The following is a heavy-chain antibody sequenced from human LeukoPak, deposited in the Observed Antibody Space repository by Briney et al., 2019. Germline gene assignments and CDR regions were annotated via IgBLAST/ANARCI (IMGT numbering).Heavy chain of an antibody. CDR3: ARDASMINFDY. Sequence: ASVKVSCKASGYTFTVYSINWLPQAPGQGLEWMGWITTSTGKPTYAQGFTGRFVFSLDTSVSTTYLHINSLKTEDTAVYYCARDASMINFDYWGQGSLVTVSS. CDR2: ITTSTGKP. V-gene: IGHV7-4-1*02. J-gene: IGHJ4*02. CDR1: GYTFTVYS. D-gene: IGHD3-16*01.